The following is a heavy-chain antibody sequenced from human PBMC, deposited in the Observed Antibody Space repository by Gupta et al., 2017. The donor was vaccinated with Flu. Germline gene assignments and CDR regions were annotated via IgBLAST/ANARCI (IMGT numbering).Heavy chain of an antibody. J-gene: IGHJ3*01. CDR1: GFAFPAAW. CDR3: TTSVNETAGAFDR. D-gene: IGHD1-1*01. CDR2: IKSKADGGTI. V-gene: IGHV3-15*01. Sequence: EVQLVESGGGLVKPGGSLRISCAASGFAFPAAWVTWVRQAPEKGLEWVGHIKSKADGGTIDYAGPVKGRFTSSRDDSKNTLYLQMNSLIIEDTALYFCTTSVNETAGAFDRWGRGPRVTVSA.